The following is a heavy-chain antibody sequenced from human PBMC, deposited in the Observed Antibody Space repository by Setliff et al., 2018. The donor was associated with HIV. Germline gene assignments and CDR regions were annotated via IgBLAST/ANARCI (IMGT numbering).Heavy chain of an antibody. D-gene: IGHD1-1*01. Sequence: GGSLRLSCAASGFTLSNYALNWVRQAPGKGLEWISYISSRSQTIYYADSVKCRFTISRHNAKNSLYLQMNSLRAEDTAVYYCAREWAARYTDNWYEGGQDHHYYYMDVWGRGTTVTVSS. J-gene: IGHJ6*03. V-gene: IGHV3-48*01. CDR3: AREWAARYTDNWYEGGQDHHYYYMDV. CDR2: ISSRSQTI. CDR1: GFTLSNYA.